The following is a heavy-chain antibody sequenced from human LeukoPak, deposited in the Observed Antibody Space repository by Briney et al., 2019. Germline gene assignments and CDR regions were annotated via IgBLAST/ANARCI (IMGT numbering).Heavy chain of an antibody. D-gene: IGHD6-6*01. CDR2: IYYSGST. V-gene: IGHV4-39*01. J-gene: IGHJ4*02. Sequence: SETLSLTCAVSGGSISSSSSYWGWIRQPPGKGLKWIGSIYYSGSTYYNPSPKSRVTISVDTSKNQFSLKLNSVTAADTAVYYCARVYSSWYLDYWGQGTLVTVSS. CDR1: GGSISSSSSY. CDR3: ARVYSSWYLDY.